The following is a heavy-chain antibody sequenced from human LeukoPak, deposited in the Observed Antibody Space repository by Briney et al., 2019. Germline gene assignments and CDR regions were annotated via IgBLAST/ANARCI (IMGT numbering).Heavy chain of an antibody. Sequence: PSETLSLTCTVSGGSISPYYWSWIRQPPGKGLEWVGYIYYSGSTNYNPSLKSRVTISLDTSKNQFSLKLSSVTAADTAVYYCARSSRGSTWSFDYWGQGTLVTVSS. D-gene: IGHD6-13*01. CDR1: GGSISPYY. V-gene: IGHV4-59*01. J-gene: IGHJ4*02. CDR3: ARSSRGSTWSFDY. CDR2: IYYSGST.